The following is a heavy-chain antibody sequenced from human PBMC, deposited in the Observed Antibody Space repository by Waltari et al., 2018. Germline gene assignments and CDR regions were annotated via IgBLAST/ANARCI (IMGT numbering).Heavy chain of an antibody. CDR1: GGSLSSGSYY. D-gene: IGHD1-26*01. CDR3: ARGKVGATLALDY. J-gene: IGHJ4*02. Sequence: QVQLQESGPGLVKPSQTLSLTCTVSGGSLSSGSYYWSWIRQPAGKGLEGIGYIYTSGSTNYNPPLNMRVTISVDTSKNQFSLKLSAVTAADTAVYYCARGKVGATLALDYWGQGTLVTVSS. V-gene: IGHV4-61*09. CDR2: IYTSGST.